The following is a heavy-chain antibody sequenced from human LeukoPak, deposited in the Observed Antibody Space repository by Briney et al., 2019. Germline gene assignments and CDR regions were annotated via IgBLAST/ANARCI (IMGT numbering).Heavy chain of an antibody. CDR1: GGSISSYY. D-gene: IGHD2-15*01. CDR3: ARGYCSGGSCYYSDY. V-gene: IGHV4-59*01. J-gene: IGHJ4*02. CDR2: IYYSGST. Sequence: SETLSLTCTVSGGSISSYYWSWIRQPPGKGLEWIGYIYYSGSTNYNPSLKSRVTISVDTSKNQFSLKLSSVTAADTAVYYCARGYCSGGSCYYSDYWGQGTLVTVSS.